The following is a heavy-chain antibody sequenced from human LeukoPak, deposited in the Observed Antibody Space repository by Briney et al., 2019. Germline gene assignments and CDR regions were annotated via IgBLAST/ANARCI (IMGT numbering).Heavy chain of an antibody. CDR2: IYYISNT. Sequence: SETLSLTCTVSGASVVSAGYDWSWIRQPPGGGLEWIGYIYYISNTNYNPSLKSRVTMSVDPSKNQFSLKLNSVTAADTAVYYCARTQSQSGSYRYYFGYWGQGTLVTVSS. V-gene: IGHV4-61*08. J-gene: IGHJ4*02. CDR1: GASVVSAGYD. D-gene: IGHD1-26*01. CDR3: ARTQSQSGSYRYYFGY.